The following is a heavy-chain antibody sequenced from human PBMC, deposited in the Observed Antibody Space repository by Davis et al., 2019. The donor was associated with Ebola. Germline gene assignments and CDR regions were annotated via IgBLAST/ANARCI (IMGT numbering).Heavy chain of an antibody. J-gene: IGHJ5*02. V-gene: IGHV3-23*01. CDR2: ILDNSGST. CDR3: AKVSDIVVVVAALGWFDP. CDR1: GFTFSSSV. D-gene: IGHD2-15*01. Sequence: GESLKISCAASGFTFSSSVMSWVRQAPGKGPEWVSGILDNSGSTYYADSVKGRFTISRDNSKNTLYLQMNSLRAEDTAVYYCAKVSDIVVVVAALGWFDPWGQGTLVTVSS.